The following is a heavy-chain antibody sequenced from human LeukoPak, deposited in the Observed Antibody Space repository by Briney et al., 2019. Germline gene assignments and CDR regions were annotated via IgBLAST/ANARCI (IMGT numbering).Heavy chain of an antibody. Sequence: QSGGSLRLPCAASGFTVSSNYMSWVRQAPGKGLEWVSVIYSGGSTYYADSVKGRFTISRHNSKNTLYLQMNSLRAEDTAVYYCARVLWNAFDYWGQGTLVTVSS. J-gene: IGHJ4*02. CDR3: ARVLWNAFDY. V-gene: IGHV3-53*04. D-gene: IGHD3-10*01. CDR2: IYSGGST. CDR1: GFTVSSNY.